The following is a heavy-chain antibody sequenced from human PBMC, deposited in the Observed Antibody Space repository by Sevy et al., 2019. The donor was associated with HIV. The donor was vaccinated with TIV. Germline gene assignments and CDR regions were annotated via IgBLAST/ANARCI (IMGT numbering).Heavy chain of an antibody. Sequence: ASVNVSCKASGGTFSSYAISWVRQAPGQGLEWMGGIIPIFGTANYAQKFQGRVTITADKSTSTAYMELSSLRSEDTAVYYCARDPHYGDAYFDYWGQGTLVTVSS. CDR2: IIPIFGTA. D-gene: IGHD4-17*01. V-gene: IGHV1-69*06. CDR1: GGTFSSYA. CDR3: ARDPHYGDAYFDY. J-gene: IGHJ4*02.